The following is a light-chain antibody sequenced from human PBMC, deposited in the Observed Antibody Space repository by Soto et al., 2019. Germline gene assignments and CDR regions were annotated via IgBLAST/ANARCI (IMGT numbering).Light chain of an antibody. CDR3: QQYDNLPALT. CDR1: QDISNY. J-gene: IGKJ4*01. Sequence: DIQMTQSPSSLSASVGDRVTITCQASQDISNYLNWYQQKPGKAPKLLFYDASNLETGVPSRFSGSGSGTDFTFAISSLQTEDIATYYCQQYDNLPALTFGGGTKVEIK. V-gene: IGKV1-33*01. CDR2: DAS.